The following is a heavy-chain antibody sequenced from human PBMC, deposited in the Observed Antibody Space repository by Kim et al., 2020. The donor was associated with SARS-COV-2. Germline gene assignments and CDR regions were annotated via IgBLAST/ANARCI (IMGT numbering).Heavy chain of an antibody. D-gene: IGHD2-2*01. Sequence: ASVKVSCKASGYTFTSYYMHWVRQAPGQGLEWMGIINPSGGTTSYAQKFQGRVTMTRDTSTSTVYMELSSLRSEDTAVYYCARVGLGYCSSTSCYPRWVLDSWGQGTLVTVSS. CDR2: INPSGGTT. V-gene: IGHV1-46*01. CDR3: ARVGLGYCSSTSCYPRWVLDS. J-gene: IGHJ4*02. CDR1: GYTFTSYY.